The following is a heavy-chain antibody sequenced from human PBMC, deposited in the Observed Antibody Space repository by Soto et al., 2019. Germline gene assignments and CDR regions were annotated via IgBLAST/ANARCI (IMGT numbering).Heavy chain of an antibody. J-gene: IGHJ6*02. CDR2: INPNSGGT. CDR1: GYTFTGYY. CDR3: ARAVYYYGSGSYYMPSYYYYGMDV. D-gene: IGHD3-10*01. V-gene: IGHV1-2*04. Sequence: GASVKVSCKASGYTFTGYYMHWVRQAPGQGLEWMGWINPNSGGTNYAQKFQGWVTVTRDTSISTAYMGLSRLRSDDTAVYYCARAVYYYGSGSYYMPSYYYYGMDVWGQGTTVTVSS.